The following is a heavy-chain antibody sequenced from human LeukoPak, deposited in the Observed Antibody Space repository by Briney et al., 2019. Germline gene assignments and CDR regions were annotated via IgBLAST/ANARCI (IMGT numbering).Heavy chain of an antibody. Sequence: ASVKVSYKASGYTFTSYGISWVRQAPGQGLEWMGWISAYNGNTNYAQKLQGRVTMTTDTSTSTAYMELRSLRSDDTAVYYCTRDGLWFGELSPLSFDYWGQGTLVTVSS. J-gene: IGHJ4*02. D-gene: IGHD3-10*01. CDR2: ISAYNGNT. V-gene: IGHV1-18*01. CDR3: TRDGLWFGELSPLSFDY. CDR1: GYTFTSYG.